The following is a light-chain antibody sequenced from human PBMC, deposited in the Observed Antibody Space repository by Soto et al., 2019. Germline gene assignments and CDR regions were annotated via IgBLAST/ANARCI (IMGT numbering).Light chain of an antibody. V-gene: IGKV3-11*01. CDR3: QQRNDWVT. CDR1: QSIRNY. Sequence: EVVLTQSTATLSLSPGERATLSCRASQSIRNYLAWYQQKPGQAPRLLIYDASNRATGIPARFSGSGSGTDFILTISSLEPEDSGVYYCQQRNDWVTFGGGTKVEIK. J-gene: IGKJ4*01. CDR2: DAS.